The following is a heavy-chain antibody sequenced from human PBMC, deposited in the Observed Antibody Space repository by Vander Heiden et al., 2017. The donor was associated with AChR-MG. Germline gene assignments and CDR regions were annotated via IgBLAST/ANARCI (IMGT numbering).Heavy chain of an antibody. Sequence: EVQLVESGGGLVQPGRSLRLSCAASGFTFDDYAMHGVRQAPGKGLEWVSGISWNSGSIGYADSVKGRFTISRDNAKNSLYLQMNSLRAEDTALYYCAKDTGINYYDSSGPTGAFDIWGEGPMVAVSS. J-gene: IGHJ3*02. V-gene: IGHV3-9*01. CDR2: ISWNSGSI. CDR3: AKDTGINYYDSSGPTGAFDI. CDR1: GFTFDDYA. D-gene: IGHD3-22*01.